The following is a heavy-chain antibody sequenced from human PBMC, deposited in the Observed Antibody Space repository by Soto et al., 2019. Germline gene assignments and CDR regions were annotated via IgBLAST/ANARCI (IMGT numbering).Heavy chain of an antibody. CDR2: IVVGSGNT. D-gene: IGHD3-3*01. Sequence: ASVKVSCKASGFTFTSSAMQWVRQARGQRLEWIGWIVVGSGNTNYAQKFQERVTITRDMSTSTAYMELSSLRSEDTAVYYCAAGRGKDLRFLEWLPPDPYYMDVWGKGTTVTVSS. V-gene: IGHV1-58*02. CDR1: GFTFTSSA. CDR3: AAGRGKDLRFLEWLPPDPYYMDV. J-gene: IGHJ6*03.